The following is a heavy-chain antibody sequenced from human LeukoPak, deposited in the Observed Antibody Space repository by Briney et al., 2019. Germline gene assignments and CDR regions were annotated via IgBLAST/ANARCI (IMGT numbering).Heavy chain of an antibody. CDR3: ARSRGWTKAGFDY. CDR1: GNSISTSKSY. CDR2: IYFSGNT. J-gene: IGHJ4*02. V-gene: IGHV4-39*01. Sequence: SETLSLTCTVSGNSISTSKSYWGWIRQPPLKGLEWIGSIYFSGNTYYNASLKSRVTISVDTSKNQFSLKLSSVTAADTAVYYCARSRGWTKAGFDYWGQGTLVTVSS. D-gene: IGHD6-19*01.